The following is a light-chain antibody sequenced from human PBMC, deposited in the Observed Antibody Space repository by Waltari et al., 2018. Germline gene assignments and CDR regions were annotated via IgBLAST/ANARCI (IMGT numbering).Light chain of an antibody. J-gene: IGLJ2*01. Sequence: SYALTQPPSVSVAPGKTARITCGGNSIGSRSVHWYQQKPGQAPVLVIHYDNDRPSGSPERCSGSKSGNTATLTISRVEAGDEADYYCQVWDSGDDHVVFGGGTKLTAL. CDR1: SIGSRS. CDR3: QVWDSGDDHVV. V-gene: IGLV3-21*04. CDR2: YDN.